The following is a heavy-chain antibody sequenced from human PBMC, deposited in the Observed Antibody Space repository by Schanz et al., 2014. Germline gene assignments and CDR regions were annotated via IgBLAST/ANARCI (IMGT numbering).Heavy chain of an antibody. Sequence: EVQLVESGGGLVQPGGSLRLSCAASGFIFSNFAMEWVRQAPGKGLEWVSVIHDRGNTYSADSVKGRFTIARDTSENTVYLQMNSLRAEDTAVYYCARDPPGPPGYGMDVWGQGTTVTVSS. CDR2: IHDRGNT. CDR1: GFIFSNFA. J-gene: IGHJ6*02. V-gene: IGHV3-66*01. CDR3: ARDPPGPPGYGMDV.